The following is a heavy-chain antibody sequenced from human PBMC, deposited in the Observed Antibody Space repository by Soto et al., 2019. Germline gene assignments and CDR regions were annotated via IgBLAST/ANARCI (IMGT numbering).Heavy chain of an antibody. J-gene: IGHJ4*02. CDR3: ARGVHDFGSGYYHAMADY. V-gene: IGHV3-48*01. CDR1: GFTFSSYR. CDR2: ISSSSSTI. D-gene: IGHD3-3*01. Sequence: GSLRLSCAASGFTFSSYRMNWVRQAPGKGLEWVSYISSSSSTIYYADSVKGRFTISRDNAKNSLYLQMNSLRAEDTAVYYCARGVHDFGSGYYHAMADYWGQGTLVTVSS.